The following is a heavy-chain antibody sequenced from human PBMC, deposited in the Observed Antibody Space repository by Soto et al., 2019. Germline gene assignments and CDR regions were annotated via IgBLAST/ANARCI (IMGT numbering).Heavy chain of an antibody. D-gene: IGHD4-17*01. CDR3: ARHGYGDYVPYYYYGMDV. CDR1: GYSFTCYS. V-gene: IGHV5-10-1*01. CDR2: IDPSDSYT. Sequence: GESLKISCKGSGYSFTCYSISWVRQMPGKGLEWMGRIDPSDSYTNYSPSFQGHVTISADKSISTAYLQWSSLKASDIAMYYCARHGYGDYVPYYYYGMDVWGQGTTVTVSS. J-gene: IGHJ6*02.